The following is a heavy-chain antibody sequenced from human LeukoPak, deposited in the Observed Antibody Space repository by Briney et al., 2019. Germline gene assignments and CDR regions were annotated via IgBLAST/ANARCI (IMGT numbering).Heavy chain of an antibody. CDR3: ARDPGYDYGFDY. V-gene: IGHV3-30*14. J-gene: IGHJ4*02. Sequence: GRSLRLSCAASGFTFSSYAMHWVRQAPGKGLEWVAVISYDGSNKYYADSVKGRFTISRDNSKNTPYLQINSLRAEDTAVYYCARDPGYDYGFDYWGQGTLVTVSS. D-gene: IGHD5-18*01. CDR2: ISYDGSNK. CDR1: GFTFSSYA.